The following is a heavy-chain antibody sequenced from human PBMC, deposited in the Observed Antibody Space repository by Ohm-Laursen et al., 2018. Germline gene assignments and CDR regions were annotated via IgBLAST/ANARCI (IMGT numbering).Heavy chain of an antibody. J-gene: IGHJ4*02. V-gene: IGHV4-4*07. CDR2: IHSSGST. Sequence: SDTLSLTCTVSGGSISGYYWSWIRQTAGKGLEWIGRIHSSGSTNYNPSLQSRVTMSEDTSKNQFSLKLSSMTAADTAVYYCAGRGYWGQGTLVTVSS. CDR3: AGRGY. CDR1: GGSISGYY.